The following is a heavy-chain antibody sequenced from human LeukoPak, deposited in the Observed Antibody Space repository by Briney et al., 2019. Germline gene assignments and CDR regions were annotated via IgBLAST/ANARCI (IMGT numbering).Heavy chain of an antibody. CDR1: GGSISSYY. J-gene: IGHJ3*02. CDR2: IYDSGST. Sequence: PSETLSLTCTVSGGSISSYYWSWIRQPPGKGLEWIGYIYDSGSTNYNHSLKSRVTISEDMSNNQFSLKLSSVTAADTAVYYCARALRLWGGNSGIAFDIWGQGTMVTVSS. V-gene: IGHV4-59*01. CDR3: ARALRLWGGNSGIAFDI. D-gene: IGHD4-23*01.